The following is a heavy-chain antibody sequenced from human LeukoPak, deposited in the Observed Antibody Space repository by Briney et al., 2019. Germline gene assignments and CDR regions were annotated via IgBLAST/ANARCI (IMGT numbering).Heavy chain of an antibody. J-gene: IGHJ5*02. CDR2: INPSGGST. CDR1: GYTFTSYY. CDR3: ARNYYDSSGRDGHNWFDP. Sequence: ASVKVFCRASGYTFTSYYMHWGGQAPGEGVEGMGVINPSGGSTIYAQKFQGRDTMTRDKTTSRVYMELRSLRSEERAVYECARNYYDSSGRDGHNWFDPWGQGTLVTVSS. V-gene: IGHV1-46*01. D-gene: IGHD3-22*01.